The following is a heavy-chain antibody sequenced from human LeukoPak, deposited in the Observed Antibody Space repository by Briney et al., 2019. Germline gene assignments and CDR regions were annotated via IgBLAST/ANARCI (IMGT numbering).Heavy chain of an antibody. V-gene: IGHV3-33*01. Sequence: GGSLRLSCTASGFTFSSYGMHWVRQAPGKGLEWVALIWYDGSNKYYADSVKGRFTISRDNSQNTLYLQMNSLRAEDTAVYYCASGGDYGGFDFWGQGTLVTVSS. CDR3: ASGGDYGGFDF. D-gene: IGHD4-23*01. J-gene: IGHJ4*02. CDR1: GFTFSSYG. CDR2: IWYDGSNK.